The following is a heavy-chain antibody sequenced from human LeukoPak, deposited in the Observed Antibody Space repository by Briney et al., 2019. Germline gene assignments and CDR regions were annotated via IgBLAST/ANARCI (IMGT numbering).Heavy chain of an antibody. CDR1: GFTFSIYA. J-gene: IGHJ4*02. CDR2: ISGSGGST. V-gene: IGHV3-23*01. Sequence: GGSLRLSCAASGFTFSIYAMSWVRQAPGKGLEWVSAISGSGGSTYYADSVKGRFTISRDNSKNTLYLQMNSLRAEDTAVYYCAKRTPYYDSTRYYFDYWGQGTLVTVSS. CDR3: AKRTPYYDSTRYYFDY. D-gene: IGHD3-22*01.